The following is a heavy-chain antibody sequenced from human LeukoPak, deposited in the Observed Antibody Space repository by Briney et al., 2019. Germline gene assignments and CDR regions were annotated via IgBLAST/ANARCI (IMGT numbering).Heavy chain of an antibody. CDR3: ASSYDFWSGWYFDY. Sequence: ASLKVASKASGYTLTGDYMHWVRQAPGQGLEWIGWINPNSGGTNYAQKFQGRVTMTRDTSIRTAYMELSRLRSDDTAVYYCASSYDFWSGWYFDYWGQGTLVTVSS. J-gene: IGHJ4*02. V-gene: IGHV1-2*02. D-gene: IGHD3-3*01. CDR2: INPNSGGT. CDR1: GYTLTGDY.